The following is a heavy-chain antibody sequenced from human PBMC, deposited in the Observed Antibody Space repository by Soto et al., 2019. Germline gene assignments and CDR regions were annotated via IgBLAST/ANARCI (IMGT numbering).Heavy chain of an antibody. CDR2: ISAYNGNT. CDR1: GYTFTSYG. J-gene: IGHJ5*02. D-gene: IGHD2-2*02. CDR3: ASSYCSRPRCYSYWLDP. Sequence: ASVKVSCKASGYTFTSYGISWVRQAPGQGLEWMGWISAYNGNTNYAQKLQGRVTMTTDTSTSTAYMELRSLRSDETAVYYCASSYCSRPRCYSYWLDPWGQGTLVTVSS. V-gene: IGHV1-18*04.